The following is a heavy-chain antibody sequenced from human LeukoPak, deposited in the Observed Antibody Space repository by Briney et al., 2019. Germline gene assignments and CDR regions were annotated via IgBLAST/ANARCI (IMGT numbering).Heavy chain of an antibody. V-gene: IGHV3-30*04. CDR3: ARSLSLDAFDI. J-gene: IGHJ3*02. Sequence: WVSQAPCNWLEWGAVISYDGSNKYYADSVKGRFTISRDNSKNTLYLQMNRLRAEYTAVYYYARSLSLDAFDISGQGIMVIVSS. CDR2: ISYDGSNK. D-gene: IGHD5/OR15-5a*01.